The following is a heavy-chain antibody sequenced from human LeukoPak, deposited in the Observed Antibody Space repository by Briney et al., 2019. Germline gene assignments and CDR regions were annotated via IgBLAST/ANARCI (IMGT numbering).Heavy chain of an antibody. CDR1: GGSISSYY. CDR2: IYTSGST. V-gene: IGHV4-4*07. CDR3: ARSRDCSGGSCYPMSHYYYYMDV. Sequence: RPSETLSLTCTVSGGSISSYYWSRIRQPAGKGLEWIGRIYTSGSTNYNPSLKSRVTMSVDTSKNQFSLKLSSVTAADTAVYYCARSRDCSGGSCYPMSHYYYYMDVWGKGTTVTVSS. J-gene: IGHJ6*03. D-gene: IGHD2-15*01.